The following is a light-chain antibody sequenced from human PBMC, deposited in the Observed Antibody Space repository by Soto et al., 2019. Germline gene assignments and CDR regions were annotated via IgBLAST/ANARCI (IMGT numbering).Light chain of an antibody. CDR2: DAS. V-gene: IGKV3-15*01. J-gene: IGKJ1*01. CDR1: QSVNSN. Sequence: EIVMTHSPATLSVPPGERVTLSCRASQSVNSNLAWYQQKPGRGPRLLIYDASTRATGIPARFSGSGSGTEFTLTISSLQSEDFAVYYCQQYNNWLRWTFGQGTKVEVK. CDR3: QQYNNWLRWT.